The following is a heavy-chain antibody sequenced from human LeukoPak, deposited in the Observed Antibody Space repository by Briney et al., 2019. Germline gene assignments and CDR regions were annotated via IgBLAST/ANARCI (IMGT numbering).Heavy chain of an antibody. Sequence: ASVKVSCKASGYTFTSYGISWVRQAPGQGLEWMGWISAYNGNTNYAQKLQGRVTMTTDTSTSTAYMELRSLRSDDTAVYYCARSRAYYDILTGYFDYWGQGTLVTVSS. CDR3: ARSRAYYDILTGYFDY. CDR2: ISAYNGNT. D-gene: IGHD3-9*01. J-gene: IGHJ4*02. CDR1: GYTFTSYG. V-gene: IGHV1-18*01.